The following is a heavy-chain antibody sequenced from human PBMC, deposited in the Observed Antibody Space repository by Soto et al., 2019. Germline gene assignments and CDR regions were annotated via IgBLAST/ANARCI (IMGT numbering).Heavy chain of an antibody. CDR2: IRQDGSDK. V-gene: IGHV3-7*05. CDR3: ATETSFRCDH. J-gene: IGHJ4*02. Sequence: EVQLVESGGRLVQPGGSLRLSCAASGFTFSSYWMSWVRQAPGKGLEWLTKIRQDGSDKYYVDSVRGRFTISRDNAENSLYLRMGGVRADDTAVYYCATETSFRCDHWGQGTLVTVSS. CDR1: GFTFSSYW. D-gene: IGHD3-10*01.